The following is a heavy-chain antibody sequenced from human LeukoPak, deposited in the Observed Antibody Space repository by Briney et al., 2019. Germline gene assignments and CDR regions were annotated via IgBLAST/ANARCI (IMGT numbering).Heavy chain of an antibody. J-gene: IGHJ4*02. D-gene: IGHD2-15*01. V-gene: IGHV3-30*18. CDR2: ISYDGSNK. Sequence: GGSLRLSCAASGFTFSSYGMHWVRQAPGKGLEWVAVISYDGSNKYYADSVKGRFTISRDNSKNTLYLQMNSLRAEDTAVYYCAKGGQGSPNWGQGTLATVSS. CDR1: GFTFSSYG. CDR3: AKGGQGSPN.